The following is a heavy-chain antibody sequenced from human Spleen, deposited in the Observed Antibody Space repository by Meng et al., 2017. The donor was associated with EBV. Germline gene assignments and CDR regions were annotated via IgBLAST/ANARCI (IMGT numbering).Heavy chain of an antibody. V-gene: IGHV7-4-1*02. J-gene: IGHJ3*01. CDR1: GYPFTNYT. Sequence: QVPLSQSGADLKKPGDSVKVACKASGYPFTNYTLNWLRQAPGQGLEWMGWINTNTGNPTYAQGFIGRFVFSLDTSVSTAYLQISSLKAEDTAVYYCARNRGVDVWGQGTLVTVSS. D-gene: IGHD1-14*01. CDR3: ARNRGVDV. CDR2: INTNTGNP.